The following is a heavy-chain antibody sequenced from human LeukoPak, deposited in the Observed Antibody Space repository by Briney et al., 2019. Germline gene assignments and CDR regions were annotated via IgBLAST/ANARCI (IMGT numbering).Heavy chain of an antibody. V-gene: IGHV5-51*01. CDR2: IYPGDSDT. J-gene: IGHJ4*02. CDR3: ASSRYYYDGSGHLFHY. CDR1: GYTSINYW. D-gene: IGHD3-22*01. Sequence: GESLKISCKGSGYTSINYWIAWVRPLPGKGLEWMGTIYPGDSDTRFSPSFRGQVTFSADKSISTAYLQWDSLKASDSAMYYCASSRYYYDGSGHLFHYWGQGTLVTVSS.